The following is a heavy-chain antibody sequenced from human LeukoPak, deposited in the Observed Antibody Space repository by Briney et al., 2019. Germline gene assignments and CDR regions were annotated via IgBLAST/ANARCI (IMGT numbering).Heavy chain of an antibody. CDR1: GGSISSYY. CDR3: GSLDPWSYGMDV. CDR2: IYYSGST. Sequence: SDTVSLMCTVSGGSISSYYWSWIRQPPGEGLEWIGYIYYSGSTNYNPSLKSRVTISVDTSKNQFSLKLSSVTAADAAVYYCGSLDPWSYGMDVWGKGTTVTVSS. D-gene: IGHD1-1*01. V-gene: IGHV4-59*07. J-gene: IGHJ6*04.